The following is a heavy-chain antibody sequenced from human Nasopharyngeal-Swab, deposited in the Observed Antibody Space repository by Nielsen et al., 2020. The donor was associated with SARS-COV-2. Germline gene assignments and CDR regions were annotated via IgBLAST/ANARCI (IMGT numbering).Heavy chain of an antibody. D-gene: IGHD3-3*01. Sequence: GESLKISCAASGFFLSSYATHWVRQAPGKGLEWVAVISYDVRNKYYADSVEGRFTISTDNSKNTLYLQMNSLRVEDTAVYYCAREMKPYDFWTGAGMDVWGTGTTVTVSS. CDR1: GFFLSSYA. CDR3: AREMKPYDFWTGAGMDV. V-gene: IGHV3-30*04. J-gene: IGHJ6*03. CDR2: ISYDVRNK.